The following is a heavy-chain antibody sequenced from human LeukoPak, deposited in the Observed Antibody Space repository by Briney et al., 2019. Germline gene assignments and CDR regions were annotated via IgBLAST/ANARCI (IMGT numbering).Heavy chain of an antibody. D-gene: IGHD2-2*01. J-gene: IGHJ6*02. CDR1: GFTFSDYY. Sequence: KPGGSLRLSCAASGFTFSDYYRSWIRQAPGKGLEWVSYISSSGSTIYYADSVKGRFTISRDNAKNSLYLQMNSLRAEDTAVYYWARGRTANRAVYGMDDWGQGTTVTVSS. CDR3: ARGRTANRAVYGMDD. V-gene: IGHV3-11*01. CDR2: ISSSGSTI.